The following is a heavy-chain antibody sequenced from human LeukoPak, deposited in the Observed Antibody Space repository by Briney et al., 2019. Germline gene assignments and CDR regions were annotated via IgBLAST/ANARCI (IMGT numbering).Heavy chain of an antibody. CDR1: GYTFNIHG. CDR3: AKDIDWLAFED. Sequence: GGTLRLSCAASGYTFNIHGMNWVRQAPGKGPEWVSGIGPRGDKTYYADSVKGRLTISRDNSENTVYLQMNSLRVEDTALYYCAKDIDWLAFEDWGQGTLVTVSS. J-gene: IGHJ4*02. CDR2: IGPRGDKT. D-gene: IGHD6-19*01. V-gene: IGHV3-23*01.